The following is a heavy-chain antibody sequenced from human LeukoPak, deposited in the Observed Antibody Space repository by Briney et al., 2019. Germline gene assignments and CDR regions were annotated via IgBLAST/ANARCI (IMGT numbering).Heavy chain of an antibody. Sequence: GGSLRLSCAASGFTVSSNYMSWVRQAPGKGLEWVSVIYSGGSTYYADSVKGRFTTSRDNSKNTLYLQMNSLRAEDTAVYYCARVNSERRNYYGMDVWGKGTTVTVSS. J-gene: IGHJ6*04. CDR1: GFTVSSNY. D-gene: IGHD4-23*01. CDR2: IYSGGST. V-gene: IGHV3-53*01. CDR3: ARVNSERRNYYGMDV.